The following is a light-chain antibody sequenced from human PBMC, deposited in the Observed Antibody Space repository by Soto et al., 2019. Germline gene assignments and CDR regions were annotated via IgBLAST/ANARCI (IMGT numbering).Light chain of an antibody. J-gene: IGKJ5*01. CDR1: QSRGSNF. CDR3: QLYGISPH. CDR2: ASS. V-gene: IGKV3-20*01. Sequence: EIVLTHSPGTLSLSPMELATLSFKTSQSRGSNFLAWYQHKPGQAPRLLIYASSNRATGIPDRFSGSASGTDFTLTINRLETEDFAVYYCQLYGISPHFGQGTRLEIK.